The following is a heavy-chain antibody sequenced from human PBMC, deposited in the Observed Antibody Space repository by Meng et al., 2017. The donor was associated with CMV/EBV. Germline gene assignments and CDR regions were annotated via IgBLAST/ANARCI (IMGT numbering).Heavy chain of an antibody. CDR3: VRSYCSSTSCYIPPEYFQH. J-gene: IGHJ1*01. D-gene: IGHD2-2*02. CDR1: GGTFSSYA. V-gene: IGHV1-69*05. CDR2: IIPIFGTA. Sequence: SVKVSCKASGGTFSSYAISWVRQAPGQGREWMGGIIPIFGTANYAQKFQGRVTITTDESTSTAYMELSSLRSEDTAVYYCVRSYCSSTSCYIPPEYFQHWGQGTLVTVSS.